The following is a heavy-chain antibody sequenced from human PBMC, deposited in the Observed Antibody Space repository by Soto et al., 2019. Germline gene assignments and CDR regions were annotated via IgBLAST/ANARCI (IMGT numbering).Heavy chain of an antibody. CDR2: IKTKADAGTT. Sequence: QLVESGGGLVKPGGSLRLSCAASGLTFKNAWMSWVRQAPGKGLEWVGRIKTKADAGTTDYAAPVKGRFTISRDDSKNTLYLKMNSLKNEDTALYFCTTDGATIFFDPRGQGTLVTVSS. CDR3: TTDGATIFFDP. J-gene: IGHJ5*02. CDR1: GLTFKNAW. V-gene: IGHV3-15*01. D-gene: IGHD3-10*02.